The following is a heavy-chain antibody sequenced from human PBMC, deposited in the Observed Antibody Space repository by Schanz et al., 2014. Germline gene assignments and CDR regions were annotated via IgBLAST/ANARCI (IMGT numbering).Heavy chain of an antibody. CDR2: SSSGGTTI. Sequence: EVQLVESGGGLVKPGGSLRLSCAASGFTMRNEWMSWVRQAQWKGLVWITYSSSGGTTIYYADSVKGRFTISRDNAKSSLYLQTNSLRDEYTAVYYCAATTILADWGQGTLVAVSS. CDR3: AATTILAD. V-gene: IGHV3-48*02. CDR1: GFTMRNEW. J-gene: IGHJ4*02. D-gene: IGHD3-3*01.